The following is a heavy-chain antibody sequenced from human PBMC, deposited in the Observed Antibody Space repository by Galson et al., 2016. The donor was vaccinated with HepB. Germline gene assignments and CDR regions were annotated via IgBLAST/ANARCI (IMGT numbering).Heavy chain of an antibody. CDR2: INGGGGYT. CDR1: GFTFSSYA. V-gene: IGHV3-23*01. J-gene: IGHJ6*02. Sequence: SLRLSCAASGFTFSSYAVSWVRQAPGKGLEWVSTINGGGGYTYYADSVKGLFTISRDNSRNTLYLQMNSLRAEDTAVYYCAKFRVTTTPYNGMDVWGRGTTVTVSS. D-gene: IGHD4-17*01. CDR3: AKFRVTTTPYNGMDV.